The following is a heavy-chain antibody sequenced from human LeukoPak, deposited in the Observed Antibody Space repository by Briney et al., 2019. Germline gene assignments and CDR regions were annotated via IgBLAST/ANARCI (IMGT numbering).Heavy chain of an antibody. Sequence: PGGSLRFSCAAPGFTFDDYAMHWIRQAPGKGLEWVSGISWNSGSIGYADSVKGRFTISRDNAKNSLYLQMNSLRAEDTALYYCAKDVFWNYSAFDIWGQGTMVTVSS. CDR2: ISWNSGSI. V-gene: IGHV3-9*01. J-gene: IGHJ3*02. CDR3: AKDVFWNYSAFDI. CDR1: GFTFDDYA. D-gene: IGHD1-7*01.